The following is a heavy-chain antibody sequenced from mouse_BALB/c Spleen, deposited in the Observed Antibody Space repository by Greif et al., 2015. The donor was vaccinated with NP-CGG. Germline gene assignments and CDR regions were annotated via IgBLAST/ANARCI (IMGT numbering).Heavy chain of an antibody. D-gene: IGHD1-3*01. CDR2: ISSGGSYT. CDR3: ARVGRSSGYYWYFDV. J-gene: IGHJ1*01. Sequence: EVKLEESGGGLVKPGGSLKLSCAASGFTFSSYAMSWVRQSPEKRLEWVAEISSGGSYTYYPDTVTGRFTISRDNAKNTLYLEMSSLRSEDTAMYYCARVGRSSGYYWYFDVWGAGTTVTVSS. V-gene: IGHV5-9-4*01. CDR1: GFTFSSYA.